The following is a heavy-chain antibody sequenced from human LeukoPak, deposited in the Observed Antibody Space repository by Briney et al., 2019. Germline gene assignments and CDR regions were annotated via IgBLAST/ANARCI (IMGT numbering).Heavy chain of an antibody. V-gene: IGHV3-48*02. D-gene: IGHD3-3*01. CDR3: GRDVFGYSERGSPP. CDR1: GFTFSTYS. J-gene: IGHJ5*02. Sequence: GGSLRLSCAASGFTFSTYSMNWVRQAPGKGLEWVSYITSSSSAIYYADSVKGRFTVSRDNGKNSLYLQMNSLRDEDTAVYYCGRDVFGYSERGSPPGGKETLVTVSS. CDR2: ITSSSSAI.